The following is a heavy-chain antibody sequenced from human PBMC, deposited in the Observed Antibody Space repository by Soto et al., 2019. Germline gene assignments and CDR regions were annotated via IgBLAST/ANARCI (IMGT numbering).Heavy chain of an antibody. CDR3: ARGLSLLLEYSSSSYFDY. D-gene: IGHD6-6*01. Sequence: GASVKVSCKASGYTFTGYYMHWVRQAPGQGLEWMGWINPNSGGTNYAQKFQGWVTMTRDTSISTAYMELSRLRSDDTAVYYCARGLSLLLEYSSSSYFDYWGQGTLVTVSS. J-gene: IGHJ4*02. CDR2: INPNSGGT. V-gene: IGHV1-2*04. CDR1: GYTFTGYY.